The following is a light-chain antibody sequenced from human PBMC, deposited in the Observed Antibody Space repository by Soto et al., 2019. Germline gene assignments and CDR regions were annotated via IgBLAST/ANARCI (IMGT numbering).Light chain of an antibody. V-gene: IGKV1-12*01. CDR1: QDITTY. Sequence: DIQLTQSPSSVSASVGDRVIITCRASQDITTYLAWYQQKPGKAPMLLIHTASSLQSGVPSRFSGSGSGTDFSLTISTLQPEDVATYYCQQDHSFPPTFGQGTKLEIK. J-gene: IGKJ2*01. CDR3: QQDHSFPPT. CDR2: TAS.